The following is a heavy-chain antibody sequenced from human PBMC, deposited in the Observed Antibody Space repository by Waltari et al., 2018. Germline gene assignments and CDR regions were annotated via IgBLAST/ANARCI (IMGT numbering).Heavy chain of an antibody. CDR3: ARDYYDSSGYHYDAFDI. CDR2: IYYSGGT. J-gene: IGHJ3*02. D-gene: IGHD3-22*01. V-gene: IGHV4-59*01. CDR1: GGSISSYY. Sequence: QVQLQESGPGLVKPSESLSLTCTVSGGSISSYYWSWIRQPPGKGLEWIGYIYYSGGTNYNPSLRMRVTISVDTSKTQFPLKLSSVTAADTAVYYCARDYYDSSGYHYDAFDIWGQGTMVTVSS.